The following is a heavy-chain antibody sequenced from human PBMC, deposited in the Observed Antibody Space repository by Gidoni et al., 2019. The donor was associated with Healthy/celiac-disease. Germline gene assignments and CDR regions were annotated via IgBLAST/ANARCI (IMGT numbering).Heavy chain of an antibody. D-gene: IGHD4-17*01. CDR2: IYSGGST. CDR1: GFTVSSNY. Sequence: EVQLVETGGGLIQPGGSLRLSCASSGFTVSSNYMSWVRQAPGKGLEWVSVIYSGGSTYYADSVKGRFTISRDNSKNTLYLQMNSLRAEDTAVYYCARYGDYDAFDIWGQGTMVTVSS. J-gene: IGHJ3*02. V-gene: IGHV3-53*02. CDR3: ARYGDYDAFDI.